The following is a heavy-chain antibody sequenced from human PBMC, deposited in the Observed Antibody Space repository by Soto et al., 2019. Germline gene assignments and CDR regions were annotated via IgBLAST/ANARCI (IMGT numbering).Heavy chain of an antibody. CDR3: AHRRAMGSNWNYRDFHF. CDR1: GFSLTTSPVG. D-gene: IGHD1-7*01. Sequence: SGPTLVNPTQTLTLTCTFSGFSLTTSPVGVGWIRQPPGKALECLALIYWDDDKRYSPSLKSRLTITKDTSKNQVVLTMTNMDPLDTATYYCAHRRAMGSNWNYRDFHFWGQGTVVTVSS. J-gene: IGHJ4*02. CDR2: IYWDDDK. V-gene: IGHV2-5*02.